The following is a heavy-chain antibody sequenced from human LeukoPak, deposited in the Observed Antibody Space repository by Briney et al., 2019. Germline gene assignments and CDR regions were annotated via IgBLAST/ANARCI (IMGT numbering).Heavy chain of an antibody. CDR1: GFTFNNYA. V-gene: IGHV3-23*01. CDR3: AKDERNWNYNLASQTYD. Sequence: GGSLRLSCAASGFTFNNYAMNWVRQAPGKGLEWVSTISGNGALTYYADSVKGRFTISRDNSKNTLYLQMSSLRAEDTAVYYCAKDERNWNYNLASQTYDWGQGTLVTVSS. CDR2: ISGNGALT. D-gene: IGHD1-7*01. J-gene: IGHJ4*02.